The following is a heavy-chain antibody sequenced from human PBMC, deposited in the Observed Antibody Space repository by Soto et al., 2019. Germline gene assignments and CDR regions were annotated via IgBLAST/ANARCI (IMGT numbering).Heavy chain of an antibody. J-gene: IGHJ4*02. CDR1: GGTFSPYT. V-gene: IGHV1-69*08. CDR2: IIPFLGVT. CDR3: ARDWESTVSTWSFGAF. D-gene: IGHD3-10*01. Sequence: VQLVQSGAEVKKPGSSVKVSCKASGGTFSPYTINWVRQAPGQGLEWMGRIIPFLGVTNYAQKFQARVTITADKSTTTAYMELSGLRFEDTAVYYCARDWESTVSTWSFGAFWGRGTLVTVSS.